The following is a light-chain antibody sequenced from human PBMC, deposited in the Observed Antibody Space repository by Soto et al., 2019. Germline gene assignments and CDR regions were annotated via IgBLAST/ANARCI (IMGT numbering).Light chain of an antibody. CDR3: MQGTHWPLT. CDR2: KVS. Sequence: DIVMTQSPFSLPVTLGQPASISCRSSESLVDRDGNTFVNWFQQRPGQSPRRLIHKVSDRDSGVPDRFSGSGSGTDFTLKISRVEAEDVGVYYCMQGTHWPLTFGGGTKVDIK. V-gene: IGKV2-30*01. J-gene: IGKJ4*01. CDR1: ESLVDRDGNTF.